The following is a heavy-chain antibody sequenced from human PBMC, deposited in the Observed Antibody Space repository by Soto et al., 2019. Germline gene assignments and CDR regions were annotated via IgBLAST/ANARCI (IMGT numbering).Heavy chain of an antibody. J-gene: IGHJ6*03. D-gene: IGHD3-3*01. Sequence: GESLKISCKGSGYSFTSYWIGWVRQMPGKGLEWMGIIYPGDSDTRYSPSFQGQVTISADKSISTAYLQWSSLKASDTAMYYCARHLVNYDFWSGPDYYMDVWGKGTTVTVSS. V-gene: IGHV5-51*01. CDR1: GYSFTSYW. CDR2: IYPGDSDT. CDR3: ARHLVNYDFWSGPDYYMDV.